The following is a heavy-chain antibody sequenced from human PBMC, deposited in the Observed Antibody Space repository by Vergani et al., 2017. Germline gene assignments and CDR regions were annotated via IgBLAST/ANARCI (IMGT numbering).Heavy chain of an antibody. D-gene: IGHD3-22*01. Sequence: EVQLLESGGGLVQPGGSLRLSCAASGFTFSSYAMSWVRQAPGKGLEWVSAISGSGGSTYYADSVKGRFTISRDNSKNTLYLQMNSLRAEDTAVYYCAKDLHYDDSTHLGAFDIWGQGTMVTVSS. CDR2: ISGSGGST. CDR3: AKDLHYDDSTHLGAFDI. V-gene: IGHV3-23*01. CDR1: GFTFSSYA. J-gene: IGHJ3*02.